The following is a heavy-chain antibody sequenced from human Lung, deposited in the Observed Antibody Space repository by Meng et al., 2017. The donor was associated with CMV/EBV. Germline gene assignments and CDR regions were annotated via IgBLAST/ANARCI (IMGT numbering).Heavy chain of an antibody. CDR3: ASFPPPGKQWLVTDY. CDR1: GVSISSSNW. J-gene: IGHJ4*02. Sequence: QVHLHETSPGLVKPSGAMSLTCAVSGVSISSSNWWSWVRQPPGKGLEWIGEIYHSGSTNYNPSLKSRVTISVDKSKNQFSLKLSSVTAADTAVYYCASFPPPGKQWLVTDYWGQGTLVTVSS. CDR2: IYHSGST. V-gene: IGHV4-4*02. D-gene: IGHD6-19*01.